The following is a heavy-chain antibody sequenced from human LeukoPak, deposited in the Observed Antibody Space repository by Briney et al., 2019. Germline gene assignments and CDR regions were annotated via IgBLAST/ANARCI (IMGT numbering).Heavy chain of an antibody. CDR3: AKDGDGSADY. CDR1: GFTFSSYG. D-gene: IGHD3-10*01. CDR2: ISYDGSNK. Sequence: GSLRLSCAASGFTFSSYGMHWVRQAPGKGLEWVAVISYDGSNKYYADSVKGRFTISRDNSKNTLYLQMNSLRAEDTAVYYCAKDGDGSADYWGQGTLVTVSS. V-gene: IGHV3-30*18. J-gene: IGHJ4*02.